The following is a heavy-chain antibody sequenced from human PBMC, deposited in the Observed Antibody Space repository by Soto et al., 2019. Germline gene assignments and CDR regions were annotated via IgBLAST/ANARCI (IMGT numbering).Heavy chain of an antibody. Sequence: EVQLVESGGGLVQPGRSLRLSCAASGFTFDDYAMHWVRQAPGKGLEWVSGISWNSGSLGYGDSVKGRFTISRDNAKNSLYLQMNSLRPEDTACYYCAKDNGGYYDSSGNFEYWGQGTLVTVSS. CDR2: ISWNSGSL. J-gene: IGHJ4*02. CDR1: GFTFDDYA. V-gene: IGHV3-9*01. CDR3: AKDNGGYYDSSGNFEY. D-gene: IGHD3-22*01.